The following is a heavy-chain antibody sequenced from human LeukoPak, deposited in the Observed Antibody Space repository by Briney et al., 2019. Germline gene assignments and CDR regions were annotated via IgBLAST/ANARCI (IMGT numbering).Heavy chain of an antibody. D-gene: IGHD2-2*01. J-gene: IGHJ6*03. CDR3: ARKDIVVVPAAQPYYYYYMDV. Sequence: SETLSLTCAAYGGSFSGYYWSWIRQPPGKGLEWIGEMNHSGSTNYNPSLKSRVTISVDTSKNQFSLKLSSVTAADTAVYYCARKDIVVVPAAQPYYYYYMDVWGKGTTVTISS. CDR1: GGSFSGYY. CDR2: MNHSGST. V-gene: IGHV4-34*01.